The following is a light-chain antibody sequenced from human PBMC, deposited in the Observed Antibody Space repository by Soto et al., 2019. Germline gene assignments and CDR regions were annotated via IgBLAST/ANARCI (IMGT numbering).Light chain of an antibody. CDR3: LQRSNWPPS. Sequence: EIVMTQSPATLSVSPGERATLSCRASQSVSSNLAWYQQKPGQAPRLLIYGASTRATGIPARFSGSGSGTDFTLTISRLEPEDFAVYYCLQRSNWPPSFGQGTRLEI. CDR1: QSVSSN. CDR2: GAS. J-gene: IGKJ5*01. V-gene: IGKV3-15*01.